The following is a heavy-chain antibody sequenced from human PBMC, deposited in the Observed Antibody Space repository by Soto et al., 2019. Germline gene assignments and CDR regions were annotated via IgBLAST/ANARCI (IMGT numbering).Heavy chain of an antibody. CDR2: ISGSGGST. CDR1: GFTFSDYG. J-gene: IGHJ4*02. D-gene: IGHD1-26*01. Sequence: PGGSLRLSCAASGFTFSDYGINWVRQAPGKGLEWVSSISGSGGSTYYSDSVEGRFTISRDNSKNTLYLQMNSLRAEDTAVYFCAKKRPVGAMDYWGQGTLVTVSS. CDR3: AKKRPVGAMDY. V-gene: IGHV3-23*01.